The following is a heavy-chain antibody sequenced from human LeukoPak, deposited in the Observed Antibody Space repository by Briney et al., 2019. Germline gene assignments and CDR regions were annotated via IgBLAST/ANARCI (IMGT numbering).Heavy chain of an antibody. V-gene: IGHV4-39*01. D-gene: IGHD5-18*01. Sequence: PSETLCLTCSVSGGSINTHTYSWGWIRQPPGKGLEWLGAIYYTGTTSYNPSRERRTTLSVSTSKTPFSLKLSSVTAADTAVYYCGRSVASHGPTHNWFGPWGQGTLVTVSS. J-gene: IGHJ5*02. CDR1: GGSINTHTYS. CDR3: GRSVASHGPTHNWFGP. CDR2: IYYTGTT.